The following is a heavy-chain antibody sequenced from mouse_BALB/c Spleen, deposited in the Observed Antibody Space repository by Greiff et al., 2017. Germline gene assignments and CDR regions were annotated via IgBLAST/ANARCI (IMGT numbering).Heavy chain of an antibody. Sequence: LQQPGSELVRPGASVKLSCKASGYTFTSYWMHWVKQRHGQGLEWIGNIYPGSGSTNYDEKFKSKGTLTVDTSSSTAYMHLSSLTSEDSAVYYCTRSSDLAKYGIDYWGQGTTLTVSS. D-gene: IGHD1-1*01. CDR3: TRSSDLAKYGIDY. J-gene: IGHJ2*01. CDR1: GYTFTSYW. CDR2: IYPGSGST. V-gene: IGHV1S22*01.